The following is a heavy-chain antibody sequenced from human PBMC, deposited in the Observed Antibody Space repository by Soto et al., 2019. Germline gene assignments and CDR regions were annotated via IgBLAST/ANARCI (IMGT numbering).Heavy chain of an antibody. D-gene: IGHD2-21*02. CDR2: IIPIFGTA. Sequence: GASVKVSCTDSGGSFSSYAISWVRQAPGQGLEWMGGIIPIFGTANYAQKFQGRVTITADESTSTAYMELSSLRSEDTAVYYCASVAYCGGDCPSPYWYFDLWGRGTLVTVSS. CDR3: ASVAYCGGDCPSPYWYFDL. V-gene: IGHV1-69*13. CDR1: GGSFSSYA. J-gene: IGHJ2*01.